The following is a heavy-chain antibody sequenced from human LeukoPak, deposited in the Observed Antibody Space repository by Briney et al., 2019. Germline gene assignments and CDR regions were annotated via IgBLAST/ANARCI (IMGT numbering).Heavy chain of an antibody. V-gene: IGHV1-2*02. D-gene: IGHD5-18*01. J-gene: IGHJ4*02. CDR3: ARVKSAMVPCFDY. CDR2: INPNSGGT. CDR1: GYTFTGYY. Sequence: VASVKVSCKASGYTFTGYYMHWVRQAPGQGLDWMGWINPNSGGTNYAQKFQGRVTMTRDTSISTAYMELSRLRSDDTAVYYCARVKSAMVPCFDYWGQGTLVTVSS.